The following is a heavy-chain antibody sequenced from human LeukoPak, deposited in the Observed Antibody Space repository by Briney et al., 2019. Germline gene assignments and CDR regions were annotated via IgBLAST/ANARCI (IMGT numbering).Heavy chain of an antibody. J-gene: IGHJ4*02. Sequence: PGGSLRLSCAASGFTFSSYSMNWVRQAPGKGLEWVAVISYDGSNKYYADSVKGRFTISRDNSKNTLYLQMNSLRAEDTAVYYCAKLSSWSSPTFDYWGQGTLVTVSS. D-gene: IGHD6-13*01. CDR2: ISYDGSNK. V-gene: IGHV3-30*18. CDR1: GFTFSSYS. CDR3: AKLSSWSSPTFDY.